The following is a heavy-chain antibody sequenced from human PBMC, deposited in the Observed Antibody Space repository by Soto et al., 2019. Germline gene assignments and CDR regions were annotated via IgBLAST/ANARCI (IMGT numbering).Heavy chain of an antibody. CDR2: ISSSSSYI. CDR3: ARDLFLTGYHDY. Sequence: GGSLRLSCAASGFTFSSYSMNWVRQAPGKGLEWVSSISSSSSYIYYADSVKGRFTISRDNAKNSLYLQMNSLRAEDTAVYYCARDLFLTGYHDYWGQGILVTVSS. CDR1: GFTFSSYS. V-gene: IGHV3-21*01. D-gene: IGHD3-9*01. J-gene: IGHJ4*02.